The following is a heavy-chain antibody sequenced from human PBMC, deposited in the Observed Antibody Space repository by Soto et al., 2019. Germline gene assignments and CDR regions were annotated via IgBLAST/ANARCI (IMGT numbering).Heavy chain of an antibody. CDR2: INGDSGDT. CDR3: ATDLRGYWYDGTGHSAYVYGMHV. CDR1: GYTFTDYH. D-gene: IGHD2-15*01. Sequence: QVQLVQSGAEVRRPGASVKVSCKTAGYTFTDYHVHWVRQAPGQGLAWMGWINGDSGDTNYALKFEGRVSMTRDTSIMTAYMEVTRLTADDTGICFCATDLRGYWYDGTGHSAYVYGMHVWGQGPTVIVS. J-gene: IGHJ6*01. V-gene: IGHV1-2*02.